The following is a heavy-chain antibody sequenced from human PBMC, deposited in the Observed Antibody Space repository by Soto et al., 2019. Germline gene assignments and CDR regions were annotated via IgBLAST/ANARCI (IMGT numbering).Heavy chain of an antibody. Sequence: ASVKVSCKASGYTFTGYYMHWVRQAPGQGLEWMGWINPNSGGTNYAQKFQGWVTMTRDTSISTAYMELSRLRSDDTAVYYCARDSGTYDILTGYLKYYFDYWGQGTLVTVSS. J-gene: IGHJ4*02. CDR1: GYTFTGYY. CDR2: INPNSGGT. D-gene: IGHD3-9*01. CDR3: ARDSGTYDILTGYLKYYFDY. V-gene: IGHV1-2*04.